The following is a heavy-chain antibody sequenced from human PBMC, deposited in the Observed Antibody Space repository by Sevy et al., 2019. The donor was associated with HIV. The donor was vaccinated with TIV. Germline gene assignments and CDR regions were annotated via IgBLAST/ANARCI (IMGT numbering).Heavy chain of an antibody. D-gene: IGHD1-26*01. V-gene: IGHV4-39*01. Sequence: SEMSLTCTVSGGSISSSSYYWGWIRQPPGKGLEWIGSIYYSGSTYYNTSLKSRVTISVDTSKNQFSLKLSSVTAADTAVYYCARTGSFRVFDYWGQGTLVTVSS. CDR3: ARTGSFRVFDY. J-gene: IGHJ4*02. CDR1: GGSISSSSYY. CDR2: IYYSGST.